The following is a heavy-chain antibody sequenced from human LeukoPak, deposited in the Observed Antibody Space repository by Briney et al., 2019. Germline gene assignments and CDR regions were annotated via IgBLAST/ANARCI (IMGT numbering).Heavy chain of an antibody. D-gene: IGHD6-13*01. CDR3: ARVAAAGNYFDY. CDR2: IGTAGDT. Sequence: PGGSLRLSCAASGFTFSSYDMHWVRQATGKGLEWVSAIGTAGDTYYPGSVKGRFTISRENAKNSLYLQMNSLRAGDTAVYYCARVAAAGNYFDYWGQGTLVTVSS. J-gene: IGHJ4*02. V-gene: IGHV3-13*01. CDR1: GFTFSSYD.